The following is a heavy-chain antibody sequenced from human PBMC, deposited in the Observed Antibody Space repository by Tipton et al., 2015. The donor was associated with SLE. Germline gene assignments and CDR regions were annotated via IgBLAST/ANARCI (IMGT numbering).Heavy chain of an antibody. D-gene: IGHD3-16*01. V-gene: IGHV3-23*01. CDR2: ISGSGGST. Sequence: SLRLSCAASGFTFSSYAMSWVRQAPGKGLEWVSAISGSGGSTYYADSVKGRFTIPRGNSKNTLYLQMNSLRAEDTAVYYCAKAKARGGEWYFDLWGRGTLVTVSS. J-gene: IGHJ2*01. CDR1: GFTFSSYA. CDR3: AKAKARGGEWYFDL.